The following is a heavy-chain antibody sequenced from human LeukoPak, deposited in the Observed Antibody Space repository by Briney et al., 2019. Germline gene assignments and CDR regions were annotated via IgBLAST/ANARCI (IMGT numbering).Heavy chain of an antibody. Sequence: GASVKVSCKASGYTFTDSYIHWVRQAPGQGLEWMGCINPTSGGATYAQKFQGRVTMTRDTSITTSYVELSSLTSDDTAVYYCARGRSHDYWGQGTLVTVSS. CDR2: INPTSGGA. J-gene: IGHJ4*02. CDR3: ARGRSHDY. V-gene: IGHV1-2*02. CDR1: GYTFTDSY.